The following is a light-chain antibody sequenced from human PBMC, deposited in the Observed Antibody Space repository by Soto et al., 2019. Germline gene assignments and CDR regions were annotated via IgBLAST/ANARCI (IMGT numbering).Light chain of an antibody. V-gene: IGKV3-20*01. J-gene: IGKJ4*01. Sequence: EIVLTQSPGTLSLSAGEGATLSCRASQSVSRNFLVWYQQKPGQAPRLLIYGASSRAAGIPDRFSGSGSGTDFTLTISRLEPEDFAVYYCQQHGSSPLTFGGGTKVDIK. CDR1: QSVSRNF. CDR2: GAS. CDR3: QQHGSSPLT.